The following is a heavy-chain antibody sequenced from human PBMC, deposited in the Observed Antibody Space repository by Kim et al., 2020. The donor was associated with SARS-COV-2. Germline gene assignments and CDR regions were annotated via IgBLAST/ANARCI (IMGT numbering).Heavy chain of an antibody. V-gene: IGHV4-61*01. D-gene: IGHD3-9*01. CDR2: IYYSGST. Sequence: SETLSLTCTVSGGSVSSGSYYWSWIRQPPGKGLEWIGYIYYSGSTNYNPSLKSRVTISVDTSKNQFSLKLSSVTAADTAVYYCARDQGDILTGQPFDYWGQGTLVTVSS. CDR1: GGSVSSGSYY. CDR3: ARDQGDILTGQPFDY. J-gene: IGHJ4*02.